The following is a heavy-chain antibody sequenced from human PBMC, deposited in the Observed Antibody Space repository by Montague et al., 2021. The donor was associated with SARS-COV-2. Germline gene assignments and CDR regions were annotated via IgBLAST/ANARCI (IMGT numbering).Heavy chain of an antibody. Sequence: IYYTGSTYYNPSLKSRVTISMNTSHNQFFLKLTSVTAADTAVYYCARPGRGYSYGLDAFEVWGKGKRVNV. D-gene: IGHD5-18*01. J-gene: IGHJ3*01. CDR2: IYYTGST. CDR3: ARPGRGYSYGLDAFEV. V-gene: IGHV4-39*01.